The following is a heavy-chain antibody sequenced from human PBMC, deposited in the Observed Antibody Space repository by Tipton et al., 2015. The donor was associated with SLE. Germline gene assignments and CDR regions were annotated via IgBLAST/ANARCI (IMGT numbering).Heavy chain of an antibody. V-gene: IGHV4-59*12. CDR1: GGSINSYY. Sequence: TLSLTCTVSGGSINSYYWSWIRQPPGKGLEWIGYIYYSGSTNYKPSLKSRVTISVDTSKNQFSLKLSSVTAADTAVYYCARVREYQLLYCAFDIWGQGTMLTVSS. CDR3: ARVREYQLLYCAFDI. CDR2: IYYSGST. D-gene: IGHD2-2*02. J-gene: IGHJ3*02.